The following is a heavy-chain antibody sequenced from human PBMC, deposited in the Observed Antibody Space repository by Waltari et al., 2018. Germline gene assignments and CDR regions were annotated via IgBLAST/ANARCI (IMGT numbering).Heavy chain of an antibody. CDR1: SGSISSSNYY. Sequence: QLQLQESGPGLVKPSETLSLTCTVSSGSISSSNYYCGWIRQPPGKGLEWIGTISYSGITYYNSSLKSRVTISVDTSKKQFSLKLTSVTAADTAIYYCARRFPYSSNWDFDYWGQGTLVTVSS. CDR3: ARRFPYSSNWDFDY. J-gene: IGHJ4*02. D-gene: IGHD6-13*01. V-gene: IGHV4-39*07. CDR2: ISYSGIT.